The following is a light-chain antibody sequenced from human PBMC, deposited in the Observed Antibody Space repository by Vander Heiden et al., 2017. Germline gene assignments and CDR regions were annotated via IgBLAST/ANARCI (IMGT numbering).Light chain of an antibody. CDR3: HQYIIYPWT. CDR2: QAS. V-gene: IGKV1-5*03. J-gene: IGKJ1*01. CDR1: QTVRTW. Sequence: DIKMTHSPSTLSASVGDRVTITCRASQTVRTWLAWYQQKPGKAPKLLINQASVLQSGVPSRFSARGSGTEFTLTINSLQPDDFATYYCHQYIIYPWTFGQGTKVEIK.